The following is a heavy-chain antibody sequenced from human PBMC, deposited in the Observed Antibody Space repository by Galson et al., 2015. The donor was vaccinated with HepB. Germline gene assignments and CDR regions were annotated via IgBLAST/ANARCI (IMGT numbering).Heavy chain of an antibody. CDR3: AKERSSISGVILVAASGMDV. J-gene: IGHJ6*02. V-gene: IGHV3-30*18. CDR1: GFTFRNFA. CDR2: VSHDGNDK. Sequence: SLRLSCAASGFTFRNFAINWVRQTPAKGLEWVAIVSHDGNDKFYPDSVKGRFTISRDNSNNTVFLYMNNLRPEDTAVYYCAKERSSISGVILVAASGMDVWGQGTTVTVSS. D-gene: IGHD3-3*01.